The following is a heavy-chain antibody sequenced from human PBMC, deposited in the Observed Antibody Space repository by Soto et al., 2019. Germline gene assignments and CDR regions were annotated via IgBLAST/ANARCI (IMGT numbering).Heavy chain of an antibody. V-gene: IGHV3-23*01. J-gene: IGHJ4*02. D-gene: IGHD2-21*02. Sequence: EVQLLESGGGLVQPGGSLRLSCAASGFTFSSYAMNWVRQAPGKGLEWVSDISRSGDGTHYADSVKGRFTISRDNSKNTLYLQMNSLRAEATAVYYCAKDWRLDYWGQGTKVTVSS. CDR3: AKDWRLDY. CDR2: ISRSGDGT. CDR1: GFTFSSYA.